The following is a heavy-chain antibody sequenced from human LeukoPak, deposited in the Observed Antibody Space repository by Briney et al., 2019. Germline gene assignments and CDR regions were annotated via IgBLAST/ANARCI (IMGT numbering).Heavy chain of an antibody. CDR1: GGTLSSYA. V-gene: IGHV1-69*05. D-gene: IGHD2-2*01. Sequence: ASVKASCKASGGTLSSYAISWVRQAPGQGLEWMGGIIPIFGTANYAQKFQGRVTITTDESTSTAYMELSSLRSEDTAVYYCAREVPAGNWFDPWGQGTLVTVSS. J-gene: IGHJ5*02. CDR2: IIPIFGTA. CDR3: AREVPAGNWFDP.